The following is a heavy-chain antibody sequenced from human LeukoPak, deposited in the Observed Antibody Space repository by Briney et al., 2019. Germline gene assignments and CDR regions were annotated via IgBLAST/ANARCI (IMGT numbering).Heavy chain of an antibody. V-gene: IGHV1-2*02. CDR2: IIPNSGGT. CDR1: GYTFTDYY. Sequence: ASVKVSCKTSGYTFTDYYIHWVRQAPGQGLEWMGWIIPNSGGTNYAQKLQGRVTMTRDTSISTAYMELTRLTSDDTAVYYCARHRVAAPNTNYFYIMDVWGQGTTVTVSS. J-gene: IGHJ6*02. CDR3: ARHRVAAPNTNYFYIMDV. D-gene: IGHD6-13*01.